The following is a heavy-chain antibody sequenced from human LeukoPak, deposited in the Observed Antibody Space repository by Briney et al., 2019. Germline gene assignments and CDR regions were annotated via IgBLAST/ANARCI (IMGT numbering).Heavy chain of an antibody. J-gene: IGHJ5*02. CDR2: IRYDGSNK. CDR3: AKDGYYGSGSYFPWFDP. V-gene: IGHV3-30*02. CDR1: GFTFISSG. D-gene: IGHD3-10*01. Sequence: GGSLRLSCAASGFTFISSGMHWVRQAPGKGLEWVAFIRYDGSNKYYADSVKGRFTISRDNSKNTLYLQMNSLRAEDTVVYYCAKDGYYGSGSYFPWFDPWGQGTLVTVSS.